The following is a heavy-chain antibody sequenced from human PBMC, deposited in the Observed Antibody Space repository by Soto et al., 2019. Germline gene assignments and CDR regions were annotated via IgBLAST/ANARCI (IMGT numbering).Heavy chain of an antibody. V-gene: IGHV4-4*02. D-gene: IGHD2-8*02. CDR1: GGSIRSSNW. CDR2: IYHSGTT. Sequence: QVQLQESGPGLVKPSGTLSLTCAVSGGSIRSSNWWTWVRQSPKKGLEWIGEIYHSGTTNYNPSLKSRDTISVDKSRMQFSMKLSSVTAADSGVYYCATKDHAAYWYESWGHGTLVKVSS. CDR3: ATKDHAAYWYES. J-gene: IGHJ4*01.